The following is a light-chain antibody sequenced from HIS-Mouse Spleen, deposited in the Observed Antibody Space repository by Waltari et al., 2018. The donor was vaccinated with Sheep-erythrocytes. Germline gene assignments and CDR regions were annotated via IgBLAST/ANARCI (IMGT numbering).Light chain of an antibody. V-gene: IGKV3-11*01. CDR2: DAS. Sequence: ETVLTQYPATLSLSPGEGATLSCRASQSVSSYLAWYQQKPGPAPRLLIYDASNRATGIPARFSGSGSGTDFTLTISSLEPEDFAVYYCQQRSNWYTFGQGTKLEIK. CDR1: QSVSSY. CDR3: QQRSNWYT. J-gene: IGKJ2*01.